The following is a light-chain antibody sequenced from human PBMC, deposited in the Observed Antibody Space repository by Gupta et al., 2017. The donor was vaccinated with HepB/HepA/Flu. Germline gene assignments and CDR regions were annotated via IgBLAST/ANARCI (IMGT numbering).Light chain of an antibody. CDR2: DSS. V-gene: IGKV3-11*01. CDR1: QSVSHY. CDR3: QQRGDWPLT. J-gene: IGKJ4*01. Sequence: EIVLTQSPATLSLSPGERATLSCRASQSVSHYLAWYQQRPGQAPRLLIYDSSMGATGVPGRFSGSGSGTDFTLTISGLEPEDSALYFCQQRGDWPLTCGGGTRVEIK.